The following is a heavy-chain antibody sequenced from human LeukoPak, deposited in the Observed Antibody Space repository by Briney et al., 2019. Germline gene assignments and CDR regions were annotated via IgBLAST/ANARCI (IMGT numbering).Heavy chain of an antibody. D-gene: IGHD6-6*01. Sequence: SETLSLTCAVYGGSISGYYWSWIRQPPGKGLGWNGEINHSGSTNYNPSLKSRVPISVDTSKIQFSLKLSSVTAADTAVYYCAGGLGYSNSSLWFDPGGQGTLVTVS. CDR3: AGGLGYSNSSLWFDP. CDR1: GGSISGYY. CDR2: INHSGST. V-gene: IGHV4-34*01. J-gene: IGHJ5*02.